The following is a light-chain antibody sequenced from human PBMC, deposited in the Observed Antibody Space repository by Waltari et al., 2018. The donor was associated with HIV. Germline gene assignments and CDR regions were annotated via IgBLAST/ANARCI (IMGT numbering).Light chain of an antibody. CDR3: YSYAGTSVL. V-gene: IGLV2-11*01. CDR1: ISDVGGNKY. J-gene: IGLJ2*01. CDR2: GVN. Sequence: QSALTQPRSVSGSPGQSVSISCTGIISDVGGNKYVPWYQQYPGKAPKLILSGVNNRPSGVPDRCSGSKSGNTASLTISGLQAEDEADYFCYSYAGTSVLFGGGTKLTVL.